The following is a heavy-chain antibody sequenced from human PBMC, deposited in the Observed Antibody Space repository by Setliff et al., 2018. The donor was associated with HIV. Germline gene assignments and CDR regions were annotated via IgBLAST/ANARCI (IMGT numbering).Heavy chain of an antibody. CDR3: ARDPYGYCTTTTCYVPGY. D-gene: IGHD2-2*03. Sequence: ASVKVSCKTSGGTFSSYSITWVRQAPGQRLEWMGWISAYNGNTNYAQKLQGRVTMTRKTSISTAYMELSSLRSEDTAIYYCARDPYGYCTTTTCYVPGYWGQGTQVTVSS. CDR2: ISAYNGNT. V-gene: IGHV1-18*01. CDR1: GGTFSSYS. J-gene: IGHJ4*02.